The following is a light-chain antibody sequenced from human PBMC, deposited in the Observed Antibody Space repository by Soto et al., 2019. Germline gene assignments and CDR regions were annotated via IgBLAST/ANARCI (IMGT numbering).Light chain of an antibody. J-gene: IGKJ5*01. Sequence: EIVMTQSPATLSVSPVERATLCCRASQYINSNLAWYQQKTGQAPRLXIYVESTRATGIPDRFSGGGSGTEFNLTISSLQSEDFAVYYCQQYNSWPRTFGQGTRLEIK. CDR2: VES. CDR1: QYINSN. CDR3: QQYNSWPRT. V-gene: IGKV3-15*01.